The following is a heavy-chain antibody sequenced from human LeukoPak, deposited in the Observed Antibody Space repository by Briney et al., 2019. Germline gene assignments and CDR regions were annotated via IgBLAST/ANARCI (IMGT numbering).Heavy chain of an antibody. CDR2: IYYSGTT. V-gene: IGHV4-59*01. J-gene: IGHJ4*02. Sequence: SETLSLTCTVSGGSISSYYWSWIRQPPGKGLEWIGYIYYSGTTNYNPSLKSRVTISVDTSKNQFSLKLSSVTAADTAVYYCARGIAVAGLYYFDYWGQGTLVTVSS. D-gene: IGHD6-19*01. CDR1: GGSISSYY. CDR3: ARGIAVAGLYYFDY.